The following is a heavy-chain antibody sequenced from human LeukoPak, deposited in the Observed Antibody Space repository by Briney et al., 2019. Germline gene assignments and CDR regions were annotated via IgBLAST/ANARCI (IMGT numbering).Heavy chain of an antibody. V-gene: IGHV5-51*01. CDR3: VRWDRPSGFDP. CDR1: GYSFPNYW. J-gene: IGHJ5*02. CDR2: IYPGDSDT. D-gene: IGHD1-26*01. Sequence: GESLKTSCKSSGYSFPNYWIGWVRQMPGKGLEWMGIIYPGDSDTRYRPSFQGQVTISADKSISTAYLQWSTLKASDTAMYYCVRWDRPSGFDPWGQGTLVTVSS.